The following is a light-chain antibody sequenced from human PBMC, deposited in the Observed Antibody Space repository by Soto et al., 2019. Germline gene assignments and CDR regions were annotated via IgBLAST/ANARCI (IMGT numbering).Light chain of an antibody. Sequence: DIQMTQSPSSLSASVGDRVTFTCQASQDISNYLSWYQHKVGKAPKLLVYDASDLESGVPGRFSASGSGTHFSLTISGLQPDDFATYYCQQYGSSPRTFGQGTKVENK. CDR2: DAS. CDR3: QQYGSSPRT. J-gene: IGKJ1*01. V-gene: IGKV1-33*01. CDR1: QDISNY.